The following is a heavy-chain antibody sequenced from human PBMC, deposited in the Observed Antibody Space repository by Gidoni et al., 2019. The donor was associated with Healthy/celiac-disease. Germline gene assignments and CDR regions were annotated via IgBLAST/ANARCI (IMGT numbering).Heavy chain of an antibody. CDR3: TTDGRIGRLGPEGPPLY. V-gene: IGHV3-15*07. J-gene: IGHJ4*02. CDR1: GFTFSNAW. Sequence: EVQLVESGGGLVKPGGSLRLSCAASGFTFSNAWMNWVRQAPGKGLEWVGRIKSKTDGGTTDYAAPVKGRFTISRDDSKNTLYLQMNSLKTEDTAVYYCTTDGRIGRLGPEGPPLYWGQGTLVTVSS. D-gene: IGHD3-16*01. CDR2: IKSKTDGGTT.